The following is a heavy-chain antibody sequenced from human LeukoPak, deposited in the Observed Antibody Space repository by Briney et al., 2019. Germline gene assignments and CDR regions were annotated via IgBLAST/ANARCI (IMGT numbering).Heavy chain of an antibody. J-gene: IGHJ3*02. V-gene: IGHV6-1*01. CDR3: ARAYKELQGRDDGAFDI. D-gene: IGHD1-1*01. CDR1: GDSVSNNNAG. CDR2: TYYRSKWYN. Sequence: SQTLSLTCAISGDSVSNNNAGWNWIRQPPSRGLERLGRTYYRSKWYNDYAMSVKSRMTISPDTSKNQFSLQLNSVTPEDTAVYYCARAYKELQGRDDGAFDIWGQGTMVTVSS.